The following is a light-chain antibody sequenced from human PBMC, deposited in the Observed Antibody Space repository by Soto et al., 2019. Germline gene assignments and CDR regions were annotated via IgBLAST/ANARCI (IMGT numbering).Light chain of an antibody. J-gene: IGKJ1*01. V-gene: IGKV1-5*01. CDR2: DAS. Sequence: DIQMTQSPSTLSASVGDRVTITFRASQSISSWLAWYQQKPGKAPKLLIYDASSLESGVPSRFSGSGSGTDFSLTITSLQPDDSATYYCQQYHSYYPWTFGQGTKVDIK. CDR1: QSISSW. CDR3: QQYHSYYPWT.